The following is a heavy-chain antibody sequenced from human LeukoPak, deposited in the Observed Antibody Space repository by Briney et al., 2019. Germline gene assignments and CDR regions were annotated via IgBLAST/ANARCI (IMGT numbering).Heavy chain of an antibody. D-gene: IGHD3-10*01. CDR2: ISPDGSRT. CDR3: ARVSSLWSFDY. V-gene: IGHV3-74*01. J-gene: IGHJ4*02. Sequence: GGSLRLSCAASGFTFSTHWMHWVRQTPGKGLVWVSRISPDGSRTAYADSVKGRFTIFRDNARDTLYLQLNSLGAEDTAVYYCARVSSLWSFDYWGQGTLVTVSS. CDR1: GFTFSTHW.